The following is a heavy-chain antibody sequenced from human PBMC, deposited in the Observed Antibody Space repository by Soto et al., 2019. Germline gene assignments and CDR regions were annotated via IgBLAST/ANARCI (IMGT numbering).Heavy chain of an antibody. CDR1: GFTFSSYD. V-gene: IGHV3-30*18. Sequence: QVQLVESGGGVVQPGRSLRLSCAASGFTFSSYDIHWVRQAPGKGLEWVAVISYDGSKKYYADSVKGLFTISRDNSKNTLYLQVNSVRAEDTAVYYCAKAYSGPFDVWGQGTMVTVSS. D-gene: IGHD1-26*01. CDR3: AKAYSGPFDV. J-gene: IGHJ3*01. CDR2: ISYDGSKK.